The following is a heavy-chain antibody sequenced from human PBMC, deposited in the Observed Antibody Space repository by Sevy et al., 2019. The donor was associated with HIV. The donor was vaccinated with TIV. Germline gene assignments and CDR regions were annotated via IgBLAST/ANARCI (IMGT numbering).Heavy chain of an antibody. Sequence: GGALRLSCAASGFTFSKYSISWVRQPPGKGLGWVSTLSFGCGEINYPDPVKVRLTISRDNSKSSVYLQMNNLRPEDTAVYYCAREGCTKPHDYWGQGTLVTVSS. CDR2: LSFGCGEI. CDR1: GFTFSKYS. V-gene: IGHV3-23*01. CDR3: AREGCTKPHDY. D-gene: IGHD2-8*01. J-gene: IGHJ4*02.